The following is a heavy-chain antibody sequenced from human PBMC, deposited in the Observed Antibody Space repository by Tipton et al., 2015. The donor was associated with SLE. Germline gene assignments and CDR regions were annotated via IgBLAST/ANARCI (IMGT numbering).Heavy chain of an antibody. CDR1: GGSFSGYY. J-gene: IGHJ4*02. CDR3: ARADYDNVPFFDY. D-gene: IGHD3-22*01. V-gene: IGHV4-34*01. CDR2: INHSGST. Sequence: TLSLTCAVYGGSFSGYYWSWIRQPPGKGLEWIGEINHSGSTNYNPSLKSRVTISVDRSMNQFSLRLSFVTAADTAVYYCARADYDNVPFFDYWGQGTLVTVSS.